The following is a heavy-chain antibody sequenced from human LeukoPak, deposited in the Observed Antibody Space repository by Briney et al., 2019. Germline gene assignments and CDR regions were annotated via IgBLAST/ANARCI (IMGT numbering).Heavy chain of an antibody. Sequence: PGRSLRLSCAASGFTFSSYGMHWVRQAPGKGLEWVAVIWYDGSNKYYADSVKGRFTISRDNSKNTLYLQMNSLRAEDTAVYYCARYKEIYYYYGMDVWGQGTTVTVSS. CDR3: ARYKEIYYYYGMDV. CDR1: GFTFSSYG. J-gene: IGHJ6*02. V-gene: IGHV3-33*08. CDR2: IWYDGSNK. D-gene: IGHD1-14*01.